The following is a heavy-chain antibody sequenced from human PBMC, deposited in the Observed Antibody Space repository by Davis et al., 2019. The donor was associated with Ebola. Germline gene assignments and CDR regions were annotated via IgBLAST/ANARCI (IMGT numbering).Heavy chain of an antibody. D-gene: IGHD3-16*01. Sequence: PGGSLLSCAASGITVSRYWMHWVRQVPGKGLMWVSHINNDGSEATYAASVKGRFTISRDNARNTVFLQMNSLREEDTAVYYCARSAGGFDVWGQGTLVTVSS. J-gene: IGHJ4*02. V-gene: IGHV3-74*01. CDR3: ARSAGGFDV. CDR2: INNDGSEA. CDR1: GITVSRYW.